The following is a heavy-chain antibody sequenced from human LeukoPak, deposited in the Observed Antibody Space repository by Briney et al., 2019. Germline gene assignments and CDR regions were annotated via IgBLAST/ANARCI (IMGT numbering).Heavy chain of an antibody. CDR1: GGSISSSSYY. Sequence: SETLSLTCTVSGGSISSSSYYWGWIRQPPGKGLEWIGSIYYSGSTYYNPSLKSRVTISVDTSKNQFSLKLSSVTAADTAVYYCARIFASGYSYGYLPHWFDPWGQGTLVTVSS. J-gene: IGHJ5*02. CDR3: ARIFASGYSYGYLPHWFDP. V-gene: IGHV4-39*01. D-gene: IGHD5-18*01. CDR2: IYYSGST.